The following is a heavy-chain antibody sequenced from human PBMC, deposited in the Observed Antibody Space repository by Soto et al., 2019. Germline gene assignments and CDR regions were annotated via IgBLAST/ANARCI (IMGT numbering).Heavy chain of an antibody. D-gene: IGHD5-12*01. V-gene: IGHV5-10-1*01. Sequence: PGESLKISCQVSGYSFTKYWITGVRQMPGKGLEWMGRLDPSDSYINYSPSFRGQIAISVDTSIRTTYLRWGSLKASDTAIYYCARYMNSGFDSGLDSWGQGTLVTVSS. CDR1: GYSFTKYW. CDR3: ARYMNSGFDSGLDS. CDR2: LDPSDSYI. J-gene: IGHJ4*02.